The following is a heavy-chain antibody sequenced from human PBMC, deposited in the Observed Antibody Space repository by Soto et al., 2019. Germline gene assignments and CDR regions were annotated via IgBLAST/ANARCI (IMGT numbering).Heavy chain of an antibody. Sequence: GESLKISCKGSGYSFALYWIGWVRQMPGKDLEWMGIIYPSDSDVRYSPSFQGQVTMSADKSISTVYLQWNSLKASDTAMYYCARIIADWYFDLWGRGTLVTGLL. V-gene: IGHV5-51*01. CDR3: ARIIADWYFDL. J-gene: IGHJ2*01. D-gene: IGHD3-16*02. CDR2: IYPSDSDV. CDR1: GYSFALYW.